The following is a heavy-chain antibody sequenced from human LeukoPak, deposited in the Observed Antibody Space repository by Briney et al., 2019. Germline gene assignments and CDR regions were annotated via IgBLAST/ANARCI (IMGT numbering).Heavy chain of an antibody. CDR2: FYSGGKT. D-gene: IGHD2-15*01. J-gene: IGHJ4*02. Sequence: PGGSLRLSCEASGFTVSSSYMSWVRQAPGKGLEWVSVFYSGGKTYYTDSVKGRFTISRDNSKNTLYLQMNSLRAEDTAVYYCASRDCSGGRCHLAGADPFDYWGQGTLVTVSS. V-gene: IGHV3-53*01. CDR3: ASRDCSGGRCHLAGADPFDY. CDR1: GFTVSSSY.